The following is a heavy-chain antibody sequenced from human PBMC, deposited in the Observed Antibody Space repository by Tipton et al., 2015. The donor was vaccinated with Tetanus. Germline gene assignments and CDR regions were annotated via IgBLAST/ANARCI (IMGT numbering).Heavy chain of an antibody. J-gene: IGHJ2*01. CDR3: ARRRSAVLGGSYHWYFDL. CDR1: GYNFNLYW. D-gene: IGHD2-15*01. CDR2: VDPRDSGA. Sequence: QLVQSGAEVKKPGESLKISCQGSGYNFNLYWIAWVRHMPGKGLEWMGIVDPRDSGATYGPSFQGQVTISTDKSISTAYVQWTSLQASDAAIYYCARRRSAVLGGSYHWYFDLWGRGTLVTVSS. V-gene: IGHV5-51*01.